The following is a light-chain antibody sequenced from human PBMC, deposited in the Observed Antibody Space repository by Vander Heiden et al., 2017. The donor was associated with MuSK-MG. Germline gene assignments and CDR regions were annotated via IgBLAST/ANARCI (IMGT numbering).Light chain of an antibody. Sequence: SASVGDRVTITCRASQSISSWLAWYQQKPGKAPKLLIYKASSVESGVPSRFSGSGSGTEFTLTISSLQPDDFATYYCQQYNSYSPYTFGQGTKLEIK. J-gene: IGKJ2*01. CDR1: QSISSW. V-gene: IGKV1-5*03. CDR3: QQYNSYSPYT. CDR2: KAS.